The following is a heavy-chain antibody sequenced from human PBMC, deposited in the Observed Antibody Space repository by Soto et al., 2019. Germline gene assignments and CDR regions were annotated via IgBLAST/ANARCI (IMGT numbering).Heavy chain of an antibody. V-gene: IGHV3-48*02. J-gene: IGHJ4*02. Sequence: EVQLVESGGGLVQPGGSLRLSCAASGFTFSSYSMNWVRQAPGKGLEWVSYISSSSSTIYYADSVKGRFTISRDNAKNSLYLKMNSLRDEDTAVYYCARHRKGYGDYWGGFDYWGQGTLVTVSS. CDR2: ISSSSSTI. CDR3: ARHRKGYGDYWGGFDY. D-gene: IGHD4-17*01. CDR1: GFTFSSYS.